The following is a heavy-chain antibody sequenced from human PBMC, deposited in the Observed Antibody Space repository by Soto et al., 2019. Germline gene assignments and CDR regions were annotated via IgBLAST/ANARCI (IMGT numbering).Heavy chain of an antibody. CDR1: GGSISSSSYY. J-gene: IGHJ5*02. Sequence: SETLSLTCTVSGGSISSSSYYWGWIRQPPGKGLEWIGSIYYSGSTYYNPSLKSRVTISVDTSKNQFSLKLSSVTAADTAVYYCARLSGDFYWLLSSPASRWFDPWGQGTLVTVSS. V-gene: IGHV4-39*01. D-gene: IGHD3-9*01. CDR2: IYYSGST. CDR3: ARLSGDFYWLLSSPASRWFDP.